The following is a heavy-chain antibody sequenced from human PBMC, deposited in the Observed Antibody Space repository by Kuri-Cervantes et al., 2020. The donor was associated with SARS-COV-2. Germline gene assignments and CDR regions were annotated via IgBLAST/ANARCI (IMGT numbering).Heavy chain of an antibody. CDR2: ISVSGGST. D-gene: IGHD2-21*01. CDR1: EFTFSNYV. J-gene: IGHJ4*02. V-gene: IGHV3-23*01. Sequence: GESLKISCAASEFTFSNYVMTWVRQAPGKGLEWVSSISVSGGSTYYANSVKGRFTISRDNSKNTLYLRMNSLRAEDTAVYYCAKALSGCAGDCPTRWGQGTLVTVSS. CDR3: AKALSGCAGDCPTR.